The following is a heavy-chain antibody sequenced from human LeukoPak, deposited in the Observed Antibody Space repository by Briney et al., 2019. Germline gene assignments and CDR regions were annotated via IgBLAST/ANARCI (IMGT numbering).Heavy chain of an antibody. Sequence: PGGSLRLSCAASGFTFSSYAMHWVRQAPGKGLEWVSAISGSGGSTYYADSVKGRFTISRDNSKNTLYLQMNSLRAEDTAVYYCAKMDSGSSYYDYWGQGTLVTVSS. J-gene: IGHJ4*02. CDR1: GFTFSSYA. CDR2: ISGSGGST. D-gene: IGHD1-26*01. CDR3: AKMDSGSSYYDY. V-gene: IGHV3-23*01.